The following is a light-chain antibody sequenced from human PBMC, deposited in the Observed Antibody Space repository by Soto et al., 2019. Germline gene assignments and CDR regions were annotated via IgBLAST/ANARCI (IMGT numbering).Light chain of an antibody. CDR1: ESISSSY. J-gene: IGKJ4*01. CDR3: QQYGSSLPVT. V-gene: IGKV3-20*01. Sequence: ETVLTQSPGTLSLSPGERATLSCRASESISSSYLAWYQQKPGQAPRLLIYGASSGATGIPDRFSGSGSGTDFTLTISRLEPEDFAVYYCQQYGSSLPVTFGGGTKV. CDR2: GAS.